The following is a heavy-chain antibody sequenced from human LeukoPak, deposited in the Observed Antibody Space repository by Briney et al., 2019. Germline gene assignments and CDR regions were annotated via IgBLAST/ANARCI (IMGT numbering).Heavy chain of an antibody. CDR2: IYYSGST. J-gene: IGHJ4*02. CDR3: ARQRGPFDY. V-gene: IGHV4-39*01. CDR1: GGSISSSSYY. Sequence: SETLSLTCTVSGGSISSSSYYWGWIRQPPGKGLKWIGNIYYSGSTYSNPSLKSRVTISVDTSKNQFSLKLSSVTAADTAVYYCARQRGPFDYWGQGTLVTVSS.